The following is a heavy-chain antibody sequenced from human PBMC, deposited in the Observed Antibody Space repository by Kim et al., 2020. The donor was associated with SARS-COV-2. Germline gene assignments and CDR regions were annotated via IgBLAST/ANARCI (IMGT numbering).Heavy chain of an antibody. V-gene: IGHV3-33*01. Sequence: GGSLRLSCAASGFTFSSYGMHWVRQAPGKGLEWVAVIWYDGSNKYYADSVKGRFTISRDNSKNTLYLQMNSLRAEDTAVYYCARRADYYDSSGYYPLDYWGQGTLVTVSS. CDR1: GFTFSSYG. J-gene: IGHJ4*02. CDR3: ARRADYYDSSGYYPLDY. D-gene: IGHD3-22*01. CDR2: IWYDGSNK.